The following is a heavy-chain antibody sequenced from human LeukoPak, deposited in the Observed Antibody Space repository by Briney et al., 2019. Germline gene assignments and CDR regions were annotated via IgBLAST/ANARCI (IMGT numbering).Heavy chain of an antibody. CDR2: VYYSGST. CDR1: GGSISHYY. J-gene: IGHJ4*02. CDR3: ARVSYRATADY. V-gene: IGHV4-59*01. Sequence: SETLSLTCTVSGGSISHYYWSWIRQPPGKGLEWIGYVYYSGSTNYIPSLKSRVIISVDTSKNQFSLKLSSVIAADTAVYYCARVSYRATADYWGQGTLVTVSS. D-gene: IGHD5-12*01.